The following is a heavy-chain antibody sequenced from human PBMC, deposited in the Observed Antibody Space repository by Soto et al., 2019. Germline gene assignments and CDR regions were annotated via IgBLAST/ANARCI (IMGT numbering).Heavy chain of an antibody. CDR3: ARDYLRIHRTIPAAALSYDY. J-gene: IGHJ4*01. V-gene: IGHV1-18*01. CDR1: GYAFTSYG. D-gene: IGHD2-2*01. Sequence: ASVKVSCKASGYAFTSYGISWGRQAPGEGLEWMGWISAYNGNTNYEQKLQGRVTMTTDTYTSTAYMELRSLRSDDTAVYYSARDYLRIHRTIPAAALSYDYWG. CDR2: ISAYNGNT.